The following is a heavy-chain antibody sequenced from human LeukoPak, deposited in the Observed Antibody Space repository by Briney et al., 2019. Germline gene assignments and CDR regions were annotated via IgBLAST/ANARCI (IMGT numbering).Heavy chain of an antibody. CDR3: ARHSLGPAMIVVVIPYFDY. D-gene: IGHD3-22*01. CDR2: IYHNGST. J-gene: IGHJ4*02. Sequence: PSGTLSLTCAVSGGSISSINWWSWVRQPPGKGLEWIGEIYHNGSTNYNPSLKSRVTISVDTSKNQFSLKLSSVTAADTAVYYCARHSLGPAMIVVVIPYFDYWGQGTLVTVSS. V-gene: IGHV4-4*02. CDR1: GGSISSINW.